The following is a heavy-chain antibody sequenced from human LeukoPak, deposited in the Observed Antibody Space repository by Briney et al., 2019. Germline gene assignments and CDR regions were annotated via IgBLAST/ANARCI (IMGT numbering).Heavy chain of an antibody. CDR3: AKRRGFNSSGYYKAYY. CDR1: GFTFSSYG. J-gene: IGHJ4*02. Sequence: GRSLRLSCAASGFTFSSYGMHWVRQAPGKGLEWVSAISGSGGSTYYADSVKGRFTISRDNSKNTLYLQMNSLRAEDTAVYYCAKRRGFNSSGYYKAYYWGQGTLVTVSS. CDR2: ISGSGGST. D-gene: IGHD3-22*01. V-gene: IGHV3-23*01.